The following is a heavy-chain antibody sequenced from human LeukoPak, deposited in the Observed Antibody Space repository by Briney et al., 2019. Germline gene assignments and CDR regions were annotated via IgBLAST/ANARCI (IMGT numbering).Heavy chain of an antibody. CDR2: IYYSGSS. Sequence: SETLSLTCTVSGGSISSYYWSWIRQPPGKGLEWIGYIYYSGSSNYNPSLKGRVTISVDTSKNQFSLKLSSMTAADTAVYYCARFRTTFGELNHWGQGTLVTVSS. D-gene: IGHD3-10*01. CDR1: GGSISSYY. V-gene: IGHV4-59*01. CDR3: ARFRTTFGELNH. J-gene: IGHJ5*02.